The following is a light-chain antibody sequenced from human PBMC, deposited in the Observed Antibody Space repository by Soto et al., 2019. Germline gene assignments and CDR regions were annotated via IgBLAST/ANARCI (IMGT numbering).Light chain of an antibody. Sequence: DIQMPQSPSTLSASVGDKVTITCRASQSLRSWLAWYQQKQGKPPNLLIFKASILHTGVPSRFRGSGSETEFTLTIDSLQPDDFATYYGHQYIRYPLSFGPGTKLDTK. CDR3: HQYIRYPLS. V-gene: IGKV1-5*03. CDR2: KAS. CDR1: QSLRSW. J-gene: IGKJ3*01.